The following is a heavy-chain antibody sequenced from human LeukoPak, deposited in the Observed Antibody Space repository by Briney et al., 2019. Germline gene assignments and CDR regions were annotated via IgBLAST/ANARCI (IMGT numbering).Heavy chain of an antibody. J-gene: IGHJ4*02. CDR3: AREGSQQIAAAGRFDY. CDR1: GGSISSGDYY. Sequence: SETLSLTCTVSGGSISSGDYYWSWIRQPPGKGLEWIGYIYYSGSTYYNPSLKSRVTISVDTSKNQFSLKLSSVTAADTAVYYCAREGSQQIAAAGRFDYWGQRTLVTVSS. CDR2: IYYSGST. V-gene: IGHV4-30-4*08. D-gene: IGHD6-13*01.